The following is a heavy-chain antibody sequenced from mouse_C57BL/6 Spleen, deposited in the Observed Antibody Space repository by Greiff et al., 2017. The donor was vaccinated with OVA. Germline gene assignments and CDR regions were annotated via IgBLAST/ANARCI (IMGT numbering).Heavy chain of an antibody. D-gene: IGHD2-4*01. CDR1: GYTFTDYE. V-gene: IGHV1-15*01. CDR3: TRDDYDEVYYFDY. J-gene: IGHJ2*01. CDR2: IDPETGGT. Sequence: VQLQQSGAELVRPGASVTLSCKASGYTFTDYEMHWVKQTPVHGLEWIGGIDPETGGTAYNQKFKGKAILTADKSSSTAYMELRSLTSEDSAVYYCTRDDYDEVYYFDYWGQGTTLTVSS.